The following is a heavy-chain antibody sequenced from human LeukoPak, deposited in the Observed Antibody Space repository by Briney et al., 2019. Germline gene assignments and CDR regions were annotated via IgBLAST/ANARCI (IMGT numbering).Heavy chain of an antibody. CDR1: GRTFSSYA. CDR2: SIPIFGTA. V-gene: IGHV1-69*05. D-gene: IGHD6-6*01. Sequence: SVKVSCNPSGRTFSSYAIIWERHPPGQGLEGMGGSIPIFGTAHYAQKFQGRVTITTDESTSPAYMELGSLRSEDTAVYYCAPFQYSSSSSTNPFDYWGQGTLVTVCS. CDR3: APFQYSSSSSTNPFDY. J-gene: IGHJ4*02.